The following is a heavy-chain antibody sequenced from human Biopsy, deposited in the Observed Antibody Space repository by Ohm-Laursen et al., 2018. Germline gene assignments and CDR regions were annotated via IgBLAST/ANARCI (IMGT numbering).Heavy chain of an antibody. CDR1: GGSISSYY. CDR2: IYYSGTT. J-gene: IGHJ6*02. V-gene: IGHV4-59*01. CDR3: ARDSGILNYGNFKYYHYYGMDV. D-gene: IGHD4-11*01. Sequence: GTLSLTCTVSGGSISSYYWNWIRQPPGKGLEWIGYIYYSGTTDYSPSLKSRVSISVDTSRNQVSLTLSSVTAADTAVYYCARDSGILNYGNFKYYHYYGMDVWGQGTKVTVSS.